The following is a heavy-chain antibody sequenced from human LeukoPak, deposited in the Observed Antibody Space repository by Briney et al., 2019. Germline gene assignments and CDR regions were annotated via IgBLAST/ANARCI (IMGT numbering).Heavy chain of an antibody. CDR3: ARGYYDFWSGDYYGMDV. CDR2: IYYSGST. D-gene: IGHD3-3*01. CDR1: GGSISSYY. V-gene: IGHV4-59*08. J-gene: IGHJ6*02. Sequence: SETLSLTCTVSGGSISSYYWSWIRQPPGKGLEWIGCIYYSGSTNYNPSLKSRVTISVDTSKNQFSLKLSSVTAADTAVYYCARGYYDFWSGDYYGMDVWGQGTTVTVSS.